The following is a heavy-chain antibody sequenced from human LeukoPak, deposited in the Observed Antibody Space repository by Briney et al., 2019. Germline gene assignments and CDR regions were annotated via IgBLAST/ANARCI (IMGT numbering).Heavy chain of an antibody. J-gene: IGHJ5*02. D-gene: IGHD3-22*01. CDR2: INPNSGGT. Sequence: ASVKVSCKASGYTFTGYYMHWVRRAPGQGLEWMGWINPNSGGTNYAQKFQGRVTMTRDTSISTAYMELSRLRSDDTAVYYCARATYYYDSSGYPDWFDPWGQGTLVTVSS. CDR1: GYTFTGYY. V-gene: IGHV1-2*02. CDR3: ARATYYYDSSGYPDWFDP.